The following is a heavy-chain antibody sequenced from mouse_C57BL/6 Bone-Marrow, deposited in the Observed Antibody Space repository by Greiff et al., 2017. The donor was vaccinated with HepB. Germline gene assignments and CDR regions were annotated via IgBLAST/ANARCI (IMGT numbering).Heavy chain of an antibody. CDR1: GFTFSSYA. J-gene: IGHJ4*01. CDR2: ISSGGDYI. D-gene: IGHD2-4*01. V-gene: IGHV5-9-1*02. CDR3: TRDYDYGEGCYGLLGSRNLRGAMDY. Sequence: EVHLVESGEGLVKPGGSLKLSCAASGFTFSSYAMSWVRQTPEKRLEWVAYISSGGDYIYYADTVKGRFTISRDNARNTLYLQMSSLKSEDTAMYYCTRDYDYGEGCYGLLGSRNLRGAMDYWGQGTSVTVSS.